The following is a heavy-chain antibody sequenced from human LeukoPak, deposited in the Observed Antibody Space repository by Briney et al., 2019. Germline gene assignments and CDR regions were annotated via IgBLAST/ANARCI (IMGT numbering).Heavy chain of an antibody. CDR3: AKGGSTNFYYGDV. V-gene: IGHV4-59*01. Sequence: SETLSLTCSVSGGSMTNLYWTWIRQPPGKGLEWIGDIYDSGSTRYNTSLESRVTISVDPSKNQFSLKLSSVTAADTAVYYCAKGGSTNFYYGDVWGQGTTVTVSS. J-gene: IGHJ6*02. CDR2: IYDSGST. D-gene: IGHD2/OR15-2a*01. CDR1: GGSMTNLY.